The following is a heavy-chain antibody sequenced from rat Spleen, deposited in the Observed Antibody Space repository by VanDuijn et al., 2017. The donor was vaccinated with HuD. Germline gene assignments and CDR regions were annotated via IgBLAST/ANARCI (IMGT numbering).Heavy chain of an antibody. V-gene: IGHV5-31*01. CDR2: IINTGGST. CDR1: GFTFNSYW. D-gene: IGHD4-3*01. J-gene: IGHJ3*01. CDR3: TRGGGTFAY. Sequence: EVQLVESGGGLVQPGRSLKLSCVASGFTFNSYWMTWIRQAPGKGLEWVASIINTGGSTYYRDSVKGRFTISRDNAKSTLYLQMNSLRSEDTATYYCTRGGGTFAYWGQGTLVTVSS.